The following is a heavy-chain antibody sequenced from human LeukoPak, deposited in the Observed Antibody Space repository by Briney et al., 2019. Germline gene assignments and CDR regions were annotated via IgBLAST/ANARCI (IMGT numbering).Heavy chain of an antibody. CDR2: IIPIFGAA. J-gene: IGHJ6*03. V-gene: IGHV1-69*13. CDR1: GDTFSSYA. D-gene: IGHD3-10*01. CDR3: ARGDHYYGSGSYYYYYYMDV. Sequence: SVKVSFKATGDTFSSYAISWVRQAPGQGLEWMGGIIPIFGAANYAQKFQGRVTITADESTSTAYMELSSLRSEDTAVYYCARGDHYYGSGSYYYYYYMDVWGKGTTVTVSS.